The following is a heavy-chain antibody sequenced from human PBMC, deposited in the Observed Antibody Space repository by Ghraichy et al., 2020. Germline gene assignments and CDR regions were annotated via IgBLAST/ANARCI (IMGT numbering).Heavy chain of an antibody. CDR3: VKDRGSSCWFSDY. CDR1: GFTFSSYA. D-gene: IGHD6-19*01. CDR2: INNNGGTT. V-gene: IGHV3-64D*06. J-gene: IGHJ4*02. Sequence: GGSLRLSCSASGFTFSSYAMHWVRQAPGKGLEYVSAINNNGGTTYYADYVKGRFTISRDNSKNKLYLQMSSLGAEDTAVYYCVKDRGSSCWFSDYWGQGTLVTVSS.